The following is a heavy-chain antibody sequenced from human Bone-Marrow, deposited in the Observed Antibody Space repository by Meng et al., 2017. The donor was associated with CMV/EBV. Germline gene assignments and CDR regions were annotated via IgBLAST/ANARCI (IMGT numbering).Heavy chain of an antibody. Sequence: SETLSLTCAVYGGSFSGYYWSWIRQPPGKGLEWIGEINHSGSTNYNPSLKSRVTISVDTSKNQFSLKLSSVTAADTALYYCARGARLAVWGQGTTVTVSS. D-gene: IGHD6-6*01. CDR1: GGSFSGYY. CDR2: INHSGST. CDR3: ARGARLAV. V-gene: IGHV4-34*01. J-gene: IGHJ6*02.